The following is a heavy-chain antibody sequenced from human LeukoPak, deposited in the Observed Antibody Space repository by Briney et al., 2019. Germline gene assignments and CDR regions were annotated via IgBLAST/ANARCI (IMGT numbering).Heavy chain of an antibody. CDR2: INHSGST. CDR1: GGSFSGYS. J-gene: IGHJ5*02. CDR3: ARRPYCSSTSCYRNWFDP. V-gene: IGHV4-34*01. Sequence: SETLSLTCAVYGGSFSGYSWTWIRQPPGKGLEWIGEINHSGSTTYNPSLKSRVTLSGDTSKNQFSLKLSSVTAADTAVYYCARRPYCSSTSCYRNWFDPWGQGTLVTVSS. D-gene: IGHD2-2*01.